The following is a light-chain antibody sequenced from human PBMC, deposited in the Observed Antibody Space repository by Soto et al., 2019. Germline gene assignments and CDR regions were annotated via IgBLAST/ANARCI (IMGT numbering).Light chain of an antibody. J-gene: IGKJ5*01. V-gene: IGKV3-11*01. CDR1: QSVSSY. Sequence: EIVMTQSPAILSVSPGERATLSCRASQSVSSYLAWYQQKPGQAPRLLIYDASNRATGIPARFSGSGSGTDFTLTISSLEPEDFAVYYCQQRSNWPPAITFGQGTRLEIK. CDR2: DAS. CDR3: QQRSNWPPAIT.